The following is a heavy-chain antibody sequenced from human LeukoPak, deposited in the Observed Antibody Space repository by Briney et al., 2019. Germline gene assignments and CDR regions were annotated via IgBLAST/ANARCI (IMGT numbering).Heavy chain of an antibody. V-gene: IGHV4-59*01. CDR1: GGSISSYY. CDR2: IYYSGST. J-gene: IGHJ4*02. D-gene: IGHD6-13*01. Sequence: SETLSLTCTVSGGSISSYYWSWIRQPPGKGLEWIGYIYYSGSTNYNPSLKSRVTIPVDTSKDQFSLKLSSVTAADTAVYYCARADSSSWSSFDYWGQGTLVTVSS. CDR3: ARADSSSWSSFDY.